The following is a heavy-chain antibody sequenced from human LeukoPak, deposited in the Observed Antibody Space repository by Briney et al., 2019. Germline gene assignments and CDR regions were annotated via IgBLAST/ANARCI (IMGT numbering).Heavy chain of an antibody. CDR3: AIAAGWEQAY. CDR1: GFTFSSYW. V-gene: IGHV3-7*01. J-gene: IGHJ4*02. CDR2: IKEDGSAR. D-gene: IGHD1-26*01. Sequence: GGPLRLSCAASGFTFSSYWLSWVRQAPGKGLEWVANIKEDGSARHYVDSVKGRFTISRDNAKKSLYLQMSSLRAEDTAVYYCAIAAGWEQAYWGQGTLVTVSS.